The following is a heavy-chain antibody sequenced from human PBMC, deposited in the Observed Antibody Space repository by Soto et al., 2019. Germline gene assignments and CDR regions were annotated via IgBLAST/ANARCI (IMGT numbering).Heavy chain of an antibody. J-gene: IGHJ4*02. CDR3: TTGIESGYYID. V-gene: IGHV3-15*01. D-gene: IGHD3-22*01. CDR2: IKSKTDGGTT. CDR1: GFTFSSYS. Sequence: EVQLVESGGGLVKPGGSLRLSCAASGFTFSSYSMNWVRQAPGKGLEWVGRIKSKTDGGTTDYAAPVKGRFTISRDDSKNTLYLQMNSLKTEDTAVYYCTTGIESGYYIDWGQGTLVTVSS.